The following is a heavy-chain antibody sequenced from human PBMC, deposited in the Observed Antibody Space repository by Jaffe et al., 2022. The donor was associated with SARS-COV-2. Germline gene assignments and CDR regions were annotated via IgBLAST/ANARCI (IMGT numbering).Heavy chain of an antibody. J-gene: IGHJ6*02. CDR2: IYYSGST. Sequence: QVQLQESGPGLVKPSETLSLTCTVSGGSISSYYWSWIRQPPGKGLEWIGYIYYSGSTNYNPSLKSRVTISVDTSKNQFSLKLSSVTAADTAVYYCARGAYDIHYYYYYGMDVWGQGTTVTVSS. D-gene: IGHD3-9*01. V-gene: IGHV4-59*01. CDR3: ARGAYDIHYYYYYGMDV. CDR1: GGSISSYY.